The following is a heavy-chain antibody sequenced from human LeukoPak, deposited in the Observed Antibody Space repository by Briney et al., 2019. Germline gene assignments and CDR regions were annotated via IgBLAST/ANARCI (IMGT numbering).Heavy chain of an antibody. CDR1: GFTVSSNY. CDR3: ARDGRWADSSGFTNAFDI. J-gene: IGHJ3*02. CDR2: IYSGGST. D-gene: IGHD3-22*01. V-gene: IGHV3-53*01. Sequence: GGSLRLSCAASGFTVSSNYMSWVRQAPGKGLEWVSVIYSGGSTYYADSVKGRFTISRDNSKNTLYPQMNSLRAEDTAVYYCARDGRWADSSGFTNAFDIWGQGTMVTVSS.